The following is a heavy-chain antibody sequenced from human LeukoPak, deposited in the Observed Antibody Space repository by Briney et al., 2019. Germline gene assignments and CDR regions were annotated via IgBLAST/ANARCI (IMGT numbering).Heavy chain of an antibody. V-gene: IGHV3-33*01. CDR1: GFTFSSYG. J-gene: IGHJ6*02. CDR2: IWYDGSNK. D-gene: IGHD2-15*01. Sequence: GRSLRLSCAASGFTFSSYGMQWVRQAPGKGLEWVAVIWYDGSNKYYADSVKGRFTISRDNSKNTLYLQMNSLRAEDTAVYYCARVDQDIVVVVAAPTYYYYGMDVWGQGTTVTVSS. CDR3: ARVDQDIVVVVAAPTYYYYGMDV.